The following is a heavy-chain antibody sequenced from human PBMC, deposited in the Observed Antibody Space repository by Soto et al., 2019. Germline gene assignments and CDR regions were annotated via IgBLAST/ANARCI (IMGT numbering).Heavy chain of an antibody. D-gene: IGHD6-19*01. Sequence: PSETLSLTCTVSGGSISSSSYYWGWIRQPPGKGLEWIGSIYYSGSTYYNPSLKSRVTISVDTSKNQFSLELSSVTAADTAVYYCARSLYPGIAVAGPSFQHWGQGTLVTVSS. J-gene: IGHJ1*01. CDR2: IYYSGST. CDR1: GGSISSSSYY. CDR3: ARSLYPGIAVAGPSFQH. V-gene: IGHV4-39*07.